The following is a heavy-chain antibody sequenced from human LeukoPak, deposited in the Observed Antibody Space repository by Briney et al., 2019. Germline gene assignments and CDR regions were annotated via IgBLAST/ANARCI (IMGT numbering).Heavy chain of an antibody. V-gene: IGHV3-21*04. J-gene: IGHJ3*02. CDR1: GFNFRCYS. D-gene: IGHD2-2*01. Sequence: GGSLRLSCAASGFNFRCYSMKWVHQAPAKGLDWVSSISSSCSYIYFAPSVNGRFPITRENAKNSLYLQMNSLRAEDTAVYYCAKGIVVVPAGKGPFDAFDIWGQGTMVTVSS. CDR3: AKGIVVVPAGKGPFDAFDI. CDR2: ISSSCSYI.